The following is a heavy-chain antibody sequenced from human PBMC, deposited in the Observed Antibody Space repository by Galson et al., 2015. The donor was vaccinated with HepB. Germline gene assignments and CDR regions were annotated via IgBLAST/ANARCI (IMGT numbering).Heavy chain of an antibody. V-gene: IGHV3-53*01. CDR2: IYSGGST. Sequence: SLRLSCAASGFTVSTNYMSWVRQAPGKGLEWVSVIYSGGSTYYADSVKGRFTISRDNSKNTLYLQMNSLRAEDTAVYYCARDGRGYYFDSWGQGTLVTVSS. CDR3: ARDGRGYYFDS. D-gene: IGHD3-10*01. J-gene: IGHJ4*02. CDR1: GFTVSTNY.